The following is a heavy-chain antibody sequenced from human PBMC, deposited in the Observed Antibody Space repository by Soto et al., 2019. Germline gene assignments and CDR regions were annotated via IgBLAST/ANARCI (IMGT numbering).Heavy chain of an antibody. V-gene: IGHV3-72*01. D-gene: IGHD2-15*01. CDR3: AREGVSTPYQISGFDS. CDR1: GFSFGDYF. Sequence: EVQLVESGGALVQPGGSLRLSCEASGFSFGDYFVDWVRQAPGMGLEGVGRIRDKVNEYSTEYAASVKGRFTISRDDSKNSLYLQTNSLKGEDTAVYYSAREGVSTPYQISGFDSWGQGTLVTVSS. CDR2: IRDKVNEYST. J-gene: IGHJ5*01.